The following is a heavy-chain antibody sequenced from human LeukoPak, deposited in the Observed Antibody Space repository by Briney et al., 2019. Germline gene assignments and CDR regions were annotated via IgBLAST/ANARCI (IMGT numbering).Heavy chain of an antibody. D-gene: IGHD2-21*01. CDR3: AKDLPPFGGGDTPFDY. CDR2: IRYDGSNE. CDR1: GFTFSSYG. Sequence: GGSLRLSCAASGFTFSSYGMHWVRQAPGKGLEWVAFIRYDGSNEYYADSVKGRFTISRDNSKNTLYLQMNSLRAEDTAVYYCAKDLPPFGGGDTPFDYWGQGTLVTVSS. V-gene: IGHV3-30*02. J-gene: IGHJ4*02.